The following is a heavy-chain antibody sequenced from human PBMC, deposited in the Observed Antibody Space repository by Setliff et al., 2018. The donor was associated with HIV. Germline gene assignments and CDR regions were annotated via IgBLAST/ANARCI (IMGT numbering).Heavy chain of an antibody. CDR3: ARGNFNY. CDR2: IYSSGTT. J-gene: IGHJ4*02. CDR1: GGSISSGTYY. Sequence: PSETLSLTCTVSGGSISSGTYYWTWVRQPPGKGLEWIGYIYSSGTTNYNPSLQSRVTISIHTSKNQFSLKLSSVTAADTAVYYCARGNFNYWGQGTLVTVSS. V-gene: IGHV4-61*01. D-gene: IGHD3-16*01.